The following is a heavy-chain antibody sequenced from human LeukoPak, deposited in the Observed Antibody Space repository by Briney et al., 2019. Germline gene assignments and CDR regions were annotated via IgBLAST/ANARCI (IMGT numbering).Heavy chain of an antibody. CDR3: AREEGRTTTFFY. CDR1: GGSISSSNW. CDR2: IYHSGST. V-gene: IGHV4-4*02. Sequence: SETLSLTCAVSGGSISSSNWWSWVRQPPGKGLEWIGEIYHSGSTNYNPSLKSRVTISVDESKNQFSLKLSSVTAADTAVYYCAREEGRTTTFFYWGQGTLVTVSS. J-gene: IGHJ4*02. D-gene: IGHD4-17*01.